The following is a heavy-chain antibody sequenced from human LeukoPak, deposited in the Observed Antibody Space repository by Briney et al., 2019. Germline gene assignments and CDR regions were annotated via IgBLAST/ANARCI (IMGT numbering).Heavy chain of an antibody. Sequence: PGGSLRLSCAASGFTFSSYWMSWVRQAPGKGLEWVANIKQDGSEKYYVDSVKGRFTISRDNAKNSLYLQMNSLRAEDTAVYYCARVLHDYVWGSYRHYGMDVWGQGTTVTVSS. J-gene: IGHJ6*02. CDR3: ARVLHDYVWGSYRHYGMDV. D-gene: IGHD3-16*02. CDR1: GFTFSSYW. CDR2: IKQDGSEK. V-gene: IGHV3-7*01.